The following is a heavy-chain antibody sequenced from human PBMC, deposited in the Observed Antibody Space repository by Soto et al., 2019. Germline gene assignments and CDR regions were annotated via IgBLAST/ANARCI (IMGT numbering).Heavy chain of an antibody. D-gene: IGHD2-15*01. CDR2: ISGKNGNT. CDR3: ARVSSSIVVVPDYGMDV. CDR1: GYTFISHG. Sequence: VQLVQSGVEVKKPGAAVKVSCKAYGYTFISHGISWVRQAPGQGIEWMGWISGKNGNTNYAQKLQGRVTLTTDTSTSTAYMELRSLRSDDTAVYYCARVSSSIVVVPDYGMDVWGQGTTVTVSS. V-gene: IGHV1-18*04. J-gene: IGHJ6*02.